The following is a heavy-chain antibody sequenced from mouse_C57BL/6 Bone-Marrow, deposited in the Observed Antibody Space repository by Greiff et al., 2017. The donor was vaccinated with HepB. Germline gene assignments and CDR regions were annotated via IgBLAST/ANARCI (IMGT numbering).Heavy chain of an antibody. CDR3: AREFAY. Sequence: QVQLQQSGAELVRPGTSVKVSCKASGYAFTNYLIEWVKQRPGQGLEWIGVINPGSGGTNYNETFKGKATLTADKSSSTAYMQLSSLTSEDSAVYFCAREFAYWGQGTLVTVSA. J-gene: IGHJ3*01. CDR2: INPGSGGT. CDR1: GYAFTNYL. V-gene: IGHV1-54*01.